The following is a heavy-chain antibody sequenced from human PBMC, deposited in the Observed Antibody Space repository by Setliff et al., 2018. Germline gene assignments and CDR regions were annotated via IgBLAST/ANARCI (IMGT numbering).Heavy chain of an antibody. CDR1: GGSFNNYP. CDR2: ILPMFRTG. V-gene: IGHV1-69*13. D-gene: IGHD3-10*01. CDR3: ARIGPLSGSGTYYGAD. Sequence: GASVKVSCKASGGSFNNYPISWVRQAPGQGLEWMGGILPMFRTGKYAQKFQGRVTITADESTSTAYMELSSLRLEDTAVYYCARIGPLSGSGTYYGADWGQGTLVTVSS. J-gene: IGHJ4*02.